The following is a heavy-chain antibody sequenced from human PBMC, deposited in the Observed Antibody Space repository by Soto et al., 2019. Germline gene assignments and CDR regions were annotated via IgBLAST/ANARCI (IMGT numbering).Heavy chain of an antibody. CDR1: GGSCRGYY. CDR3: ASGLRYSDSSGYYPHDFDY. Sequence: SETLWLTCAVYGGSCRGYYCSWIVQPPGRGLEWIGEINHSGSTNYNPSLQSRVTISVDTSKNQFSLKLSSVTAADTAVYYCASGLRYSDSSGYYPHDFDYWAQATLVTASS. J-gene: IGHJ4*02. V-gene: IGHV4-34*01. CDR2: INHSGST. D-gene: IGHD3-22*01.